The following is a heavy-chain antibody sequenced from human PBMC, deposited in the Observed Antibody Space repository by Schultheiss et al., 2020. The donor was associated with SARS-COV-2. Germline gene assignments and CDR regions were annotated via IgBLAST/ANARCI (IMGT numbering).Heavy chain of an antibody. V-gene: IGHV4-4*07. CDR3: ARDPTAGRHLHSHYYYGMDV. J-gene: IGHJ6*02. Sequence: SETLSLTCAVYGGSFSGYYWGWIRQPAGKGLEWIGRIYTSGSTYYNPSLKSRVTISVDTSKNQFSLKLSSVTAADTAVYYCARDPTAGRHLHSHYYYGMDVWGQGTTVTVSS. CDR2: IYTSGST. D-gene: IGHD6-13*01. CDR1: GGSFSGYY.